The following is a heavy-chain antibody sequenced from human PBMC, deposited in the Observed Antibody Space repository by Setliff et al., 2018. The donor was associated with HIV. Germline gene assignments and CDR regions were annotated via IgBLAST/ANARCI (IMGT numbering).Heavy chain of an antibody. CDR3: ARPGMATLKVWVDN. CDR2: IYYTGNP. CDR1: GRSISSSTYY. Sequence: KPSETLSLTCTVSGRSISSSTYYWGWLRQPPGKGLEWIGSIYYTGNPQYNPSLKRRGTITVDTSKNQFSLQLRSVTAADTAVYYCARPGMATLKVWVDNWGQGTLVTVSS. J-gene: IGHJ5*02. D-gene: IGHD5-12*01. V-gene: IGHV4-39*01.